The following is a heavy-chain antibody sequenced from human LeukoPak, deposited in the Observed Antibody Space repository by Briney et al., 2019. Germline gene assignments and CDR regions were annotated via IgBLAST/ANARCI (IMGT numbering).Heavy chain of an antibody. Sequence: SVKVSCKASGGTFSSYAISWVRQAPGQGLEWMGGIIPIFGTANYAQKFQGRVTITADESTSTAYMELSSLRPEDTAVYYCARQAQGRSAFDIWGQGTVVTVSS. CDR2: IIPIFGTA. V-gene: IGHV1-69*13. CDR3: ARQAQGRSAFDI. CDR1: GGTFSSYA. J-gene: IGHJ3*02.